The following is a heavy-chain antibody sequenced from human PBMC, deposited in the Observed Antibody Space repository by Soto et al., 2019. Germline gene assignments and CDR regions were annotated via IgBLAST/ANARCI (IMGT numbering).Heavy chain of an antibody. D-gene: IGHD3-22*01. V-gene: IGHV4-34*01. Sequence: PSGTLSLTCAVYGESFSGYDWSWIRQPPGKGLEWIGEINHSGSTNYNPALKSRVTISVDTSKNQFSLKLSSVTAADTAVYYCARGYPPTMIVAGGAFDIWGKGPLVPVSS. CDR1: GESFSGYD. CDR2: INHSGST. J-gene: IGHJ3*02. CDR3: ARGYPPTMIVAGGAFDI.